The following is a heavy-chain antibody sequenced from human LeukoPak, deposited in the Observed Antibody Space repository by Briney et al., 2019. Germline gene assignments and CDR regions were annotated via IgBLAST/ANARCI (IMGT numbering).Heavy chain of an antibody. J-gene: IGHJ6*03. CDR2: ITSKTYGRTT. V-gene: IGHV3-49*04. CDR3: TREIGSYYDSSGYYYGGYYYYYMDV. D-gene: IGHD3-22*01. Sequence: HEGTPRLSCTATGFTAREYAMSWVRQAPGKGLGWVCFITSKTYGRTTEYTASVKGRFTISRDDSKSIAYLQMNSLKTEDTAVYYCTREIGSYYDSSGYYYGGYYYYYMDVWGKGTTVTVSS. CDR1: GFTAREYA.